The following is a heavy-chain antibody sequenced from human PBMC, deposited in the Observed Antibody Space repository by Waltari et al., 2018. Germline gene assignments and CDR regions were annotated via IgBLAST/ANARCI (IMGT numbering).Heavy chain of an antibody. Sequence: QVHLVESGGGVVQPGTSLTLSCAGSGFNLNDYGIHWVRQAPGKGLEWVAVISYDESNKVYGDSVRGRFTISRDKSNNRVDLQMNSLQIEDTAVYFCARDRHGLGLLDLQYWGRGTQVAVSA. CDR3: ARDRHGLGLLDLQY. D-gene: IGHD1-1*01. J-gene: IGHJ4*02. CDR1: GFNLNDYG. V-gene: IGHV3-30*03. CDR2: ISYDESNK.